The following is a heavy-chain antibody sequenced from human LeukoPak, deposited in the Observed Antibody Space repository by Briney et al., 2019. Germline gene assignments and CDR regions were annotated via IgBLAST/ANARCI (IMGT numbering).Heavy chain of an antibody. D-gene: IGHD1-14*01. CDR2: ISYDGTKQ. CDR3: ARRSNPPGRIDH. V-gene: IGHV3-30*14. J-gene: IGHJ4*02. Sequence: GGSLRLSCEASGFTFTNYPMFWVRLAPAKGLEWVSSISYDGTKQNYTDSVKGRFTISRDNSKNTLYLQMNSLKGEDTAVYYCARRSNPPGRIDHWGQGTLVTVSS. CDR1: GFTFTNYP.